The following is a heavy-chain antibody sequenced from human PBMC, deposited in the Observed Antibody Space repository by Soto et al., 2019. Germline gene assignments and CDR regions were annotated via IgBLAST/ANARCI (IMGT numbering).Heavy chain of an antibody. Sequence: GGSLRLSCAASGFTFSSYAMHWVRQAPGKGLEWVAVISYDGSNKYYADSVKGRFTISRDNSKNTLYLQMNSLRAEDTAVYYCAGTRDVAGAFDYWGKGTLVTVDS. V-gene: IGHV3-30-3*01. D-gene: IGHD5-12*01. J-gene: IGHJ4*02. CDR2: ISYDGSNK. CDR1: GFTFSSYA. CDR3: AGTRDVAGAFDY.